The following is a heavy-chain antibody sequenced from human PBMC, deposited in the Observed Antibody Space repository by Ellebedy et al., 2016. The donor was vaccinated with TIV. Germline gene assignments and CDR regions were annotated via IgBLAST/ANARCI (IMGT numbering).Heavy chain of an antibody. CDR3: TRGTSSPRNYYGMDV. D-gene: IGHD2-2*01. J-gene: IGHJ6*02. CDR2: IIPIFGTA. CDR1: RGTFSSYA. Sequence: SVKVSCXASRGTFSSYAISWVRQAPGQGLEWMGGIIPIFGTANYAQKLQGRVTITADKSTSTGSMGLSSLRSEDTAVYYWTRGTSSPRNYYGMDVWGQGTTVTVSS. V-gene: IGHV1-69*06.